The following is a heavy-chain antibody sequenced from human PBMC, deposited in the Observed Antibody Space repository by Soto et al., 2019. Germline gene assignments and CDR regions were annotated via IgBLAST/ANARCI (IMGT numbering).Heavy chain of an antibody. Sequence: GGSLSLACAASGFTFSDYYMNWLRQAPGQGLEWLSFINPRGETRYIADSIRGRFTFSRDNARRSLYVQMNSLRAEDTAVYYCARSGLPFIEVLDYWGHGTLVTVSS. CDR2: INPRGETR. CDR3: ARSGLPFIEVLDY. CDR1: GFTFSDYY. D-gene: IGHD3-16*02. J-gene: IGHJ4*01. V-gene: IGHV3-11*01.